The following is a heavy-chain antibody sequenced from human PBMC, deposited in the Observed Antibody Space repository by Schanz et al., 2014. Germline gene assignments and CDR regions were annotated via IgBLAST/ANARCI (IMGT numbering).Heavy chain of an antibody. D-gene: IGHD2-21*02. CDR2: ISPSSSYI. Sequence: VQLVDSGGGLVKPGGSLRLSCAASGFTFSSYSMNWVRQAPGRGLEWVSSISPSSSYIYYADSVKGRFTISRDNAKNSLYLQMNSLRAEDTAVYYCARDLNRCGGDCYSGWGQGPLVTVSS. J-gene: IGHJ4*02. CDR1: GFTFSSYS. V-gene: IGHV3-21*02. CDR3: ARDLNRCGGDCYSG.